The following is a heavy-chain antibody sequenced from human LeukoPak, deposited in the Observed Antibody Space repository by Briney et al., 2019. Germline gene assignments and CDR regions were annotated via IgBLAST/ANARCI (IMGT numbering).Heavy chain of an antibody. CDR1: GFIFSSNG. CDR2: IWYDGSNK. J-gene: IGHJ4*02. Sequence: GGSLRLSCAAYGFIFSSNGLHWVRQAPGKGLEWVAVIWYDGSNKYYGDSVKGRFTISRDNSKNTLYLQMNSLRAEDTAVYYCAKLELPRAPFDYWGQGTLVTVSS. D-gene: IGHD1-7*01. CDR3: AKLELPRAPFDY. V-gene: IGHV3-33*06.